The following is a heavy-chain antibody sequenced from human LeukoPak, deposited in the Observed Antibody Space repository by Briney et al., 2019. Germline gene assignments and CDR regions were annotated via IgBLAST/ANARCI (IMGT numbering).Heavy chain of an antibody. D-gene: IGHD2-2*02. CDR2: IKLDGSEK. Sequence: GGSLRLSCAASGFAFSSYWMSWVRQAPGMGLEWVANIKLDGSEKYYLDSVKGRFTVSRDNAKNSLYLQMNRLRVVDTAVYYCARVDSLTPIQFDYWGQGTLVTVSS. CDR1: GFAFSSYW. J-gene: IGHJ4*02. V-gene: IGHV3-7*01. CDR3: ARVDSLTPIQFDY.